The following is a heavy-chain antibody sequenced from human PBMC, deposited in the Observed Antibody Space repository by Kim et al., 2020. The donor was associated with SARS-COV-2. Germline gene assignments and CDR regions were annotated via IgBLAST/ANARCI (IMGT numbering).Heavy chain of an antibody. Sequence: GGSLRLSCAASGFTFTNAWMNWVRQPPGKGLEWVGRIQTKGDGATTDYAAPVRGRFTISRDDSKSTLYLQMDSLQTEDTAVYYCTTGRNWGQGTLVTVSS. V-gene: IGHV3-15*01. CDR3: TTGRN. CDR1: GFTFTNAW. CDR2: IQTKGDGATT. J-gene: IGHJ4*02.